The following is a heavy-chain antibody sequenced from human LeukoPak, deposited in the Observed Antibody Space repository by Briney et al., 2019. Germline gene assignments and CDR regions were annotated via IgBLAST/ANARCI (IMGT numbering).Heavy chain of an antibody. CDR2: IYTSGST. D-gene: IGHD6-19*01. J-gene: IGHJ6*03. CDR3: ARVPLLGIAVAGSYYYYYYMDV. CDR1: GGSISSGSYY. V-gene: IGHV4-61*02. Sequence: SSQTLSLTCTVSGGSISSGSYYWSWIRQPAGKGLEWIGRIYTSGSTNYNPSLKSRVTISVDTSNNQFSLKLSSVTAADTAVYYCARVPLLGIAVAGSYYYYYYMDVWGKGTTVTVSS.